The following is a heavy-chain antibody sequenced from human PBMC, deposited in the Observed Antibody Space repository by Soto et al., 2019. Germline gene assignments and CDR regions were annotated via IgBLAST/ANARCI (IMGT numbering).Heavy chain of an antibody. CDR1: GFTFSSYG. CDR2: ISYDGSNK. Sequence: GGSLRLSCAASGFTFSSYGMHWVRQAPGKGLEWVAVISYDGSNKYYADSVKGRFTISRDNSKNTLYLQMNSLRAEDTAVYYCAKGFWYSYGSYYFDYWGQGTLVTVSS. CDR3: AKGFWYSYGSYYFDY. J-gene: IGHJ4*02. V-gene: IGHV3-30*18. D-gene: IGHD5-18*01.